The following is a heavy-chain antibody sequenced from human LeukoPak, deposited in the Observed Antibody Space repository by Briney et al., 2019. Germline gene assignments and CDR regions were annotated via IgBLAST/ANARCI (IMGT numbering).Heavy chain of an antibody. V-gene: IGHV4-31*02. CDR1: GFTFSDYY. J-gene: IGHJ5*02. CDR3: ARGGTYYYDSSGYGNWFDP. D-gene: IGHD3-22*01. Sequence: LRLSCAASGFTFSDYYMSWIRQAPGKGLEWIGYIYYSGSTYYNPSLKSRVTISVDTSKNQFSLKLSSVTAADTAVYYCARGGTYYYDSSGYGNWFDPWGQGTLVTVSS. CDR2: IYYSGST.